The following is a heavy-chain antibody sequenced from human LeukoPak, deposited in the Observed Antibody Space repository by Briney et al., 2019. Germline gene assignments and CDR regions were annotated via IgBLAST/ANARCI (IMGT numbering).Heavy chain of an antibody. J-gene: IGHJ4*02. V-gene: IGHV3-49*04. CDR2: IRSKAYGGTT. D-gene: IGHD5-12*01. CDR3: TRSGDATRGYSGYESDY. Sequence: GRSLRLSCTASGFTFGDYAMSWVRQAPGKGLEWVGFIRSKAYGGTTEYAASVKGRFTTSRDDSKSIAYLQMNSLKTEDTAVYYCTRSGDATRGYSGYESDYWGQGTLVTVSS. CDR1: GFTFGDYA.